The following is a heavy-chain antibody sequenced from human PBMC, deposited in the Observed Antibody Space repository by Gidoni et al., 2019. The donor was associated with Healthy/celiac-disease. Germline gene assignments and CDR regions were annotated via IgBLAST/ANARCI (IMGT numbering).Heavy chain of an antibody. CDR1: GFTVSSHY. D-gene: IGHD3-3*01. J-gene: IGHJ6*02. Sequence: EVQLVESGGGLVQPGGSLRLSCAASGFTVSSHYMSWVRQAPGKGLEWVSVIYSGGSTYYADSVKGRFTISRDNSKNTLYLQMNSLRAEDTAVDYCARSGEIFGVAQPQLLLGMDVWGQGTTVTVSS. CDR2: IYSGGST. CDR3: ARSGEIFGVAQPQLLLGMDV. V-gene: IGHV3-66*02.